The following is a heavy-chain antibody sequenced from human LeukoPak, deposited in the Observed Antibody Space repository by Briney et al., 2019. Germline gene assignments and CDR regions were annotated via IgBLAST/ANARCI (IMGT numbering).Heavy chain of an antibody. CDR2: INPNSGGT. J-gene: IGHJ4*02. Sequence: ASVKLSCKASGYTFTGYYMHWVRQAPGQGLEWMGCINPNSGGTNYAQKFQGRVTMTRDTSISTAYMQLSRLRSDDTAVYYCARSLLGVTPPDYWGQGTLVTVSS. D-gene: IGHD3-22*01. V-gene: IGHV1-2*02. CDR1: GYTFTGYY. CDR3: ARSLLGVTPPDY.